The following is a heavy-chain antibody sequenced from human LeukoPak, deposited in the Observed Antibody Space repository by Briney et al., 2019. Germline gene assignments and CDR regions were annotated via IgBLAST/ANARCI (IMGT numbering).Heavy chain of an antibody. CDR2: VYYSGTT. Sequence: SETLSLTCTVSGGSINSSFYWDWIRQPPGKGLEWIESVYYSGTTYYNTSFKSRITISVDTSKTVLSLKLTSVTAADTAVYFCARRRRLGPSLDCWGQGTLVAVSS. V-gene: IGHV4-39*01. D-gene: IGHD1-26*01. CDR3: ARRRRLGPSLDC. CDR1: GGSINSSFY. J-gene: IGHJ4*02.